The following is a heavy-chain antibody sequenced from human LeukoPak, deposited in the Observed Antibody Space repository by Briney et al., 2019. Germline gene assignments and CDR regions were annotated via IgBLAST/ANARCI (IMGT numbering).Heavy chain of an antibody. V-gene: IGHV3-7*01. CDR1: GFTFNNYW. D-gene: IGHD1-26*01. Sequence: GGSLRLSCAASGFTFNNYWMSWVRQAPGKGLEWVANIKQDGSEKYYVDSVKGRFTISRDNAKNSLYLQMNSLRAEDTAVYYCARVAEWELRGPYRDAFDIWGQGTMVTVSS. J-gene: IGHJ3*02. CDR3: ARVAEWELRGPYRDAFDI. CDR2: IKQDGSEK.